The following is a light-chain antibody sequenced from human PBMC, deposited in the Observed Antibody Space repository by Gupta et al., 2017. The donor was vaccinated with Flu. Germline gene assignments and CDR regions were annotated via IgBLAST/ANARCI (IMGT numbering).Light chain of an antibody. CDR2: DNS. CDR1: NIESKS. J-gene: IGLJ2*01. Sequence: YVLTQSPSVSVAPGQTARISRGGNNIESKSVHWFQQRPGQAPVLVIYDNSDRPSGIPERFSGSNSGNPATLTISRVEAGDEADYYCQVWDNNSEHVVFGGGTKLTVL. V-gene: IGLV3-21*02. CDR3: QVWDNNSEHVV.